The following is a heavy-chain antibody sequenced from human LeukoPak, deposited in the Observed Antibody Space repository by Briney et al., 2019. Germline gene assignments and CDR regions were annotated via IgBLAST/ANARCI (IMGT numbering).Heavy chain of an antibody. CDR2: ISGSGGST. V-gene: IGHV3-23*01. CDR1: GFTFSSYA. J-gene: IGHJ4*02. Sequence: GGSLRLSCAASGFTFSSYAMSWVRQAPGKGLEWVSAISGSGGSTYYADSVKGRFTISRDNSKSTLYLQMNSLRAEDTAVYYCAKDRGVTAIPNHFDYWGQGTLVTVSS. CDR3: AKDRGVTAIPNHFDY. D-gene: IGHD2-21*02.